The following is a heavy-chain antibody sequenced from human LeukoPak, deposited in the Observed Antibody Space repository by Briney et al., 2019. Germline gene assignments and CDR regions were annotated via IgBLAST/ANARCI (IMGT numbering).Heavy chain of an antibody. CDR3: AWGGNSAGDY. CDR2: IYHSGST. Sequence: SETLSLTCTVSGYSISSGYYWGWIRQPPRKGLEWIGSIYHSGSTYYNPSLKSRVTISVDTSKNQFSLKLSSVTAADTAVYYCAWGGNSAGDYWGQGTLVTVSS. D-gene: IGHD4-23*01. V-gene: IGHV4-38-2*02. J-gene: IGHJ4*02. CDR1: GYSISSGYY.